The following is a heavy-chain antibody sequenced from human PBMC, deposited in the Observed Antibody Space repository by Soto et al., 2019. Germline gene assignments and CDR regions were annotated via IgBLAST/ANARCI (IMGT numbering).Heavy chain of an antibody. J-gene: IGHJ4*02. CDR1: GYTFTSYY. CDR2: IDPSGGST. D-gene: IGHD6-6*01. Sequence: ASVKVSCKASGYTFTSYYMHWVRQAPGQGLEWMGIIDPSGGSTSYAQKFQGRVTMTRDTPTSTVYMELSSLRSEDTAVYYCARVAEAARDFDYWGQGTLVTVSS. CDR3: ARVAEAARDFDY. V-gene: IGHV1-46*01.